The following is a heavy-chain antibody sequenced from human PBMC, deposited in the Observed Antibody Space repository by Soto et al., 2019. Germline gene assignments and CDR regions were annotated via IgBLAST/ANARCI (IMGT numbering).Heavy chain of an antibody. Sequence: QVQLVESGGGVVQPGRSLRLSCAASGFTFSSYAMHWVRQAPGKGLEWVAVISYDGSNKYYADSVKGRFTISRDNSKNTLYLQMNSLRAEDTAVYYCASLYGLRGYYYDSSGLDYWGQGTLVTVSS. CDR3: ASLYGLRGYYYDSSGLDY. CDR1: GFTFSSYA. V-gene: IGHV3-30-3*01. D-gene: IGHD3-22*01. CDR2: ISYDGSNK. J-gene: IGHJ4*02.